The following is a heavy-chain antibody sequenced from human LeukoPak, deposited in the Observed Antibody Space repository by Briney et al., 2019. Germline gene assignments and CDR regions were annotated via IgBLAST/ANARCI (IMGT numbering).Heavy chain of an antibody. CDR3: ARTSGSYFGIADY. J-gene: IGHJ4*02. CDR1: SGSISGSSNY. CDR2: IYYTGST. V-gene: IGHV4-39*01. D-gene: IGHD1-26*01. Sequence: SETLSLTCTVSSGSISGSSNYWGWFRQPPGKGLEWIASIYYTGSTYYNLSLKSRVTISVYTSKNQFSLKLSSVTAADTAVYYCARTSGSYFGIADYWGQGTLVTVSS.